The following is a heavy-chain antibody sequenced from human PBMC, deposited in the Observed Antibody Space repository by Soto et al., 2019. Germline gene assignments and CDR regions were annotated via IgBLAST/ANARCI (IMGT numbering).Heavy chain of an antibody. CDR2: SRNKDKDFTT. Sequence: DVQLVESGGGLVQPGGSLRLSCVAAGFAFNEHFMDWVRQAPGKGLEWLGRSRNKDKDFTTQYAASLRGRFTISRDDAKKSVYLEMNNLNTEDTALYYCVRYRVGRIGYDLWGRGTLVTVSS. CDR3: VRYRVGRIGYDL. V-gene: IGHV3-72*01. CDR1: GFAFNEHF. J-gene: IGHJ5*02. D-gene: IGHD3-16*02.